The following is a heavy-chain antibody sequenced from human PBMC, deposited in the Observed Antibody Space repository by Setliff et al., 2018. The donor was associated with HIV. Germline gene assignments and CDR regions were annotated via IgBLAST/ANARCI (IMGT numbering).Heavy chain of an antibody. CDR1: GGPFKTYA. V-gene: IGHV1-69*13. D-gene: IGHD5-18*01. CDR3: ARGGDRGYSFGEGFDI. J-gene: IGHJ3*02. Sequence: SVKVSCKASGGPFKTYAINWVRQAPGQGLEWMGGIIPIFGTPNYAQSFQGRVTITADELTRTVHMELSSLRFEDTAIYYCARGGDRGYSFGEGFDIWGQGTMVTVSS. CDR2: IIPIFGTP.